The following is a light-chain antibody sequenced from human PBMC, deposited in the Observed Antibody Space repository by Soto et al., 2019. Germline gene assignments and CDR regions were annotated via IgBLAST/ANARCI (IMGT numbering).Light chain of an antibody. J-gene: IGKJ1*01. CDR1: QGISNY. CDR2: AAF. V-gene: IGKV1-27*01. Sequence: DIQMTQSPSSLSASVGDRVTITCRASQGISNYLVWYQQKPGTVPTLLIFAAFTLQSGVPPRFSGSGSGTDFTLTISSLQPEDVATYYCENYNGGPSTFGKGTKVVIK. CDR3: ENYNGGPST.